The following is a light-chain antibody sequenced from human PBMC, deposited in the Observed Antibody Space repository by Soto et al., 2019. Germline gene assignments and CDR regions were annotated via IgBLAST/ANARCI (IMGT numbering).Light chain of an antibody. CDR2: DVT. CDR1: SSDVGDYDS. V-gene: IGLV2-14*01. Sequence: QSALTQPASVSGSPGQSITISCNGTSSDVGDYDSVSWYQQRPGKAPQLMISDVTNRPSGISNRFSGSKSGNTASLTISGLQTEDEADYYCSSYTATSTQVFGTGTKLTVL. J-gene: IGLJ1*01. CDR3: SSYTATSTQV.